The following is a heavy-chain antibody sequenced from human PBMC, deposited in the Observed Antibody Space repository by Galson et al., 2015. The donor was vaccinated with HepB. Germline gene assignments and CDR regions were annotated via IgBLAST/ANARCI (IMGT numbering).Heavy chain of an antibody. J-gene: IGHJ4*02. CDR2: LSGGGDST. V-gene: IGHV3-23*01. D-gene: IGHD5-12*01. Sequence: SPRLSCAASGFTFSTYAMSWVRQAPGKGLEWVSALSGGGDSTYYADSVKGRFTISRDNPKNTLYLQMHSLRAEDTALYYCARQRDSGYDLGPLDYWGQGTLVTVSS. CDR1: GFTFSTYA. CDR3: ARQRDSGYDLGPLDY.